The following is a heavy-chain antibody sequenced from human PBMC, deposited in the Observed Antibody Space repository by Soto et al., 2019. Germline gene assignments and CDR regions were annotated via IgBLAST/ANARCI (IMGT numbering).Heavy chain of an antibody. CDR2: IRSKANSYAT. CDR1: GFTFSGSA. J-gene: IGHJ6*02. V-gene: IGHV3-73*01. Sequence: EVQLVESGGGLVQPGGSLKLSCAASGFTFSGSAVHWVRQASGKGLEWVGRIRSKANSYATAYTASVKGRFTISRDDSKNTAYLQMNSLKTEDPAVYYCTMTGMDVWGQGTTVTVSS. CDR3: TMTGMDV.